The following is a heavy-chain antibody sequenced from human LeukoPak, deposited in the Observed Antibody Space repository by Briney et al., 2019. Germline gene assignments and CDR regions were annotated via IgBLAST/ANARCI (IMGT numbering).Heavy chain of an antibody. V-gene: IGHV3-48*03. CDR2: ISSGGSTI. D-gene: IGHD3-10*01. Sequence: GGSLRLSCAASGFTFSSYEMNWVRQAPGKGLEWVSYISSGGSTIYYADSVKGRFTISRDNAKNSLYLQMNSLRAEDTAVYYCARDRYGSGSLWGQGTLVTVSS. CDR3: ARDRYGSGSL. J-gene: IGHJ4*02. CDR1: GFTFSSYE.